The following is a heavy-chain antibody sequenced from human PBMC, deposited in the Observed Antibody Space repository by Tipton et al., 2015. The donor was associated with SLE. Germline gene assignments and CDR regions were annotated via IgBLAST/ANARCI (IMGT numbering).Heavy chain of an antibody. CDR1: GGSISSSSYY. D-gene: IGHD6-13*01. V-gene: IGHV4-39*01. CDR3: ARLFGASSWSEPDY. J-gene: IGHJ4*02. Sequence: TLSLTCTVSGGSISSSSYYWGWIRQPPGKGLEWIGSIYYSGSTYYNPSLKSRVTISVDTSKNQFSLKLTSVTAADTAEYYCARLFGASSWSEPDYWGQGTLVTVSS. CDR2: IYYSGST.